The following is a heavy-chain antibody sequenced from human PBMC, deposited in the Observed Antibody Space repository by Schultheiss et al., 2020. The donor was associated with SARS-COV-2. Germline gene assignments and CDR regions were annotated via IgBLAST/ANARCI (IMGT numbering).Heavy chain of an antibody. CDR1: GFTFSSYG. CDR3: ARLPGGQQLATPYGMDV. V-gene: IGHV3-33*08. D-gene: IGHD6-13*01. Sequence: GGSLRLSCAASGFTFSSYGMHWVRQAPGKGLEWVAVIWYDGINKDYAESVKGRFTISKDNSKNTVYLQMNSLRVEDTAVYYCARLPGGQQLATPYGMDVWGHGTTVTVSS. CDR2: IWYDGINK. J-gene: IGHJ6*02.